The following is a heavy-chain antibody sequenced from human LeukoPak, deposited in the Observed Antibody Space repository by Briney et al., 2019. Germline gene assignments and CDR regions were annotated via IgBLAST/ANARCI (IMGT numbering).Heavy chain of an antibody. CDR3: ARRGVPCRTWSIPFY. CDR2: ISSDGSNK. J-gene: IGHJ4*02. D-gene: IGHD6-13*01. V-gene: IGHV3-30*09. Sequence: GGSLRLSCAASGFTFSNYAMHWVRQAPGKGLDWVAFISSDGSNKLYADSVKGRFAISRDNSKNTLYLEMNSLRPEDTAVYYCARRGVPCRTWSIPFYWGRGTVVPVSS. CDR1: GFTFSNYA.